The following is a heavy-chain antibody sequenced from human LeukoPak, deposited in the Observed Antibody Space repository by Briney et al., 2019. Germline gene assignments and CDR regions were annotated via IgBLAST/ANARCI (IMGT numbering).Heavy chain of an antibody. CDR1: GGSISSYY. Sequence: PSETLSLTCTVSGGSISSYYWSWIRQPPGKGLEWIGYIYYSGSTNYTPSLKSRVTISVDTSKNQFSLKLSSVTAADTAVYYCARSIAAAGIAFDYWGQGTLVTVSS. CDR3: ARSIAAAGIAFDY. V-gene: IGHV4-59*01. D-gene: IGHD6-13*01. CDR2: IYYSGST. J-gene: IGHJ4*02.